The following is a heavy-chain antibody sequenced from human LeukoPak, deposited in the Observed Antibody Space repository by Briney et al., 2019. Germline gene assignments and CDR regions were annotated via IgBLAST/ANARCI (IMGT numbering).Heavy chain of an antibody. CDR1: GFTVSSNY. V-gene: IGHV3-53*01. CDR3: ARATEVVTWGY. CDR2: IYSGGST. D-gene: IGHD2-21*02. Sequence: GSLRLSCAASGFTVSSNYMSWVRQAPGKGLEWVSVIYSGGSTYYADSVKGRFTISRDNSKNTLYLQMNSLRAEDTAVYYCARATEVVTWGYWGQGTLVTVSS. J-gene: IGHJ4*02.